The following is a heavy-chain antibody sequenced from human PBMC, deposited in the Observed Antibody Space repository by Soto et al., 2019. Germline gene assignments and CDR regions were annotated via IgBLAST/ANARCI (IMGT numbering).Heavy chain of an antibody. J-gene: IGHJ4*02. Sequence: QVQLMQSGPEVKKPGASVKVSCKASGNTFASHGFSWVRQAPGQGLQRMGWISGFNGQTKYALKFQGRVTLTTDTSTRTAYMEVRSLRSDGTAVYFCARVDPRGVAVVRDYWGQGALVTVSS. D-gene: IGHD3-10*01. V-gene: IGHV1-18*01. CDR1: GNTFASHG. CDR3: ARVDPRGVAVVRDY. CDR2: ISGFNGQT.